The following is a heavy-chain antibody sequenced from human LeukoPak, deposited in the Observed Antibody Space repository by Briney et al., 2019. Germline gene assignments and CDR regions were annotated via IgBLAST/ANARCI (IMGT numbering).Heavy chain of an antibody. V-gene: IGHV3-30*04. J-gene: IGHJ4*02. CDR2: ISYDGSNK. CDR1: GFTFSSYA. D-gene: IGHD3-22*01. CDR3: ARAVDMYYYDSSGSAPFDY. Sequence: GGSLRLSCAASGFTFSSYAMHWVRQAPGKGLEWVAVISYDGSNKYYADSVKGRFTISRDNSKNTLYLQMNSLRAEDTAVYYCARAVDMYYYDSSGSAPFDYWGQGTLVTVSS.